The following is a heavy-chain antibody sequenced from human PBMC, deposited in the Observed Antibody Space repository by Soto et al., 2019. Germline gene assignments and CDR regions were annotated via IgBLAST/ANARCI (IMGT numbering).Heavy chain of an antibody. CDR1: GGSVNGYY. CDR3: ATRITVFGLLIPPFDP. D-gene: IGHD3-3*01. Sequence: KPSETLSLTCAVYGGSVNGYYWNWIRQPPGKGLEWIVEINHTGGTHYNPSLKSRVTMSVDTSKNQFSLRLSSVTAADTAIYYCATRITVFGLLIPPFDPWGQGTQVTVSS. V-gene: IGHV4-34*01. J-gene: IGHJ5*02. CDR2: INHTGGT.